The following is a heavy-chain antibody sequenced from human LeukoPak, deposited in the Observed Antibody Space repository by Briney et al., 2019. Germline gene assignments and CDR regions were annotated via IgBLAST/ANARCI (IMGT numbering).Heavy chain of an antibody. J-gene: IGHJ4*02. CDR2: VYHSGST. CDR3: AHSGSYYSFDS. D-gene: IGHD1-26*01. Sequence: PSETLSLTCSVSGFSFSSGYYWGWLRAPPGKGPDCIASVYHSGSTYYNPSLKSRVTMSVDTSKNQFSLKLSTVTAADTAVYYCAHSGSYYSFDSWGQGALVTVSS. CDR1: GFSFSSGYY. V-gene: IGHV4-38-2*01.